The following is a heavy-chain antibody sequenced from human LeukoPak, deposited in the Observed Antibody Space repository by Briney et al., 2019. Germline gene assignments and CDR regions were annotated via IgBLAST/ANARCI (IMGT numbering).Heavy chain of an antibody. CDR1: GSSISTYY. D-gene: IGHD4-17*01. CDR2: IYYSGST. V-gene: IGHV4-59*08. Sequence: PSETLSLTCTVSGSSISTYYWSWIRQPPGKGLEWIAYIYYSGSTSYNPSLKTRVTISVDMSKNQFSLKLSSVTAADTAVYYCARHSRYGDFDYWGQGTLLTVSS. J-gene: IGHJ4*02. CDR3: ARHSRYGDFDY.